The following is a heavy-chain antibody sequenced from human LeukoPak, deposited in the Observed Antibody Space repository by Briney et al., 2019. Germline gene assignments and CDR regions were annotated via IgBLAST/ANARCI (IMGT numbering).Heavy chain of an antibody. D-gene: IGHD7-27*01. J-gene: IGHJ3*02. CDR3: AKPLTGDDAFDI. Sequence: GGSLRLSCAASGFTFSSYAMSWVRQAPGKGLEWVSAISGSGGSTYYADSVKGRFTIPRDNSKNTLYLQMNSLRAEDTAVYYCAKPLTGDDAFDIWGQGTMVTVSS. V-gene: IGHV3-23*01. CDR2: ISGSGGST. CDR1: GFTFSSYA.